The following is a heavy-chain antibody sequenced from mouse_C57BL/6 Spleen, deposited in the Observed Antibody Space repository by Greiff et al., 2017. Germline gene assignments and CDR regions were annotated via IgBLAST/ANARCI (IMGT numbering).Heavy chain of an antibody. CDR1: GYTFTSYW. J-gene: IGHJ3*01. D-gene: IGHD1-1*01. CDR3: ARGDYGSSPLFAY. V-gene: IGHV1-55*01. CDR2: IYPGSGST. Sequence: VQLQQPGAELVKPGASVKMSCKASGYTFTSYWITWVKQRPGQGLEWIGDIYPGSGSTNYNEKFKSKATLTVDTSSSTAYMQLSSLTSEDSAVYCCARGDYGSSPLFAYWGQGTLVTVSA.